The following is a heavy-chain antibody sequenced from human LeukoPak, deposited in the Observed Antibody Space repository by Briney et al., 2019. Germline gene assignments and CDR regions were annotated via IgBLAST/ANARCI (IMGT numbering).Heavy chain of an antibody. CDR2: IYCSGST. Sequence: PSETLSLAGTVSGGSISSYYWSWIRQPAGKGLEWIGYIYCSGSTNYNPSLKSRVTISVDTSKNQFSLKLSSVTAADTAVYYCARDSPEFDPWGQGTLVTVSS. J-gene: IGHJ5*02. CDR3: ARDSPEFDP. V-gene: IGHV4-59*01. D-gene: IGHD1-14*01. CDR1: GGSISSYY.